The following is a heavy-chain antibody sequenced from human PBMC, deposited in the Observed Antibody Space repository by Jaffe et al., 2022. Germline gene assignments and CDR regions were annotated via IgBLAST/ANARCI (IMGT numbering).Heavy chain of an antibody. J-gene: IGHJ4*02. D-gene: IGHD2-2*01. V-gene: IGHV3-43*01. CDR3: AKDMGDIVVVPAAYTFDY. CDR2: ISWDGGST. Sequence: EVQLVESGGVVVQPGGSLRLSCAASGFTFDDYTMHWVRQAPGKGLEWVSLISWDGGSTYYADSVKGRFTISRDNSKNSLYLQMNSLRTEDTALYYCAKDMGDIVVVPAAYTFDYWGQGTLVTVSS. CDR1: GFTFDDYT.